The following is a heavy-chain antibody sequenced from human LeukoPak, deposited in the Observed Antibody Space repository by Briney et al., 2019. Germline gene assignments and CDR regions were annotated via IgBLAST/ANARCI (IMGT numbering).Heavy chain of an antibody. J-gene: IGHJ2*01. Sequence: GGSLRLSCAASGFTFSSYAMTWVRQAPGKGLEWVSGIGGSGGSTYYADSVKGRFTVSRDISKNTLYLQMNSLRAEDTAVYYCARVRDHFDWFLDLWGRGTLVAVSS. CDR1: GFTFSSYA. CDR3: ARVRDHFDWFLDL. CDR2: IGGSGGST. V-gene: IGHV3-23*01. D-gene: IGHD2-21*01.